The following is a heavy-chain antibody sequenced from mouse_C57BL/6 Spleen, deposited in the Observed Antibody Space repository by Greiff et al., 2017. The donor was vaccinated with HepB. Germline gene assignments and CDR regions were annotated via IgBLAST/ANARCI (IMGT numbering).Heavy chain of an antibody. CDR3: ARRYYGSMYFDY. CDR2: IDPSDSYT. J-gene: IGHJ2*01. Sequence: QVQLQQPGAELVMPGASVKLSCKASGYTFTSYWMHWVKQRPGQGLEWIGEIDPSDSYTNYNQKFKGKSTLTVDTSSSTAYMQLSSLTSEDSAVYYCARRYYGSMYFDYWGQGTTLTVSS. CDR1: GYTFTSYW. D-gene: IGHD1-1*01. V-gene: IGHV1-69*01.